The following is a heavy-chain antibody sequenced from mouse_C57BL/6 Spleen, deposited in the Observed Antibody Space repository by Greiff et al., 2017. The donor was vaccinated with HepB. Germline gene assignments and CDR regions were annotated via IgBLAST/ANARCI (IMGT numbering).Heavy chain of an antibody. D-gene: IGHD3-2*02. CDR3: AKRDSSGYHPSY. Sequence: QVQLKESGPGLVAPSQSLSITCTVSGFSLTSYGVDWVRQPPGKGLEWLGVIWGGGSTNYSSALMSRLSISKDNSKSQVFLKMNRLQTDDTAMYYCAKRDSSGYHPSYLGQGTLVTVSA. V-gene: IGHV2-9*01. J-gene: IGHJ3*01. CDR1: GFSLTSYG. CDR2: IWGGGST.